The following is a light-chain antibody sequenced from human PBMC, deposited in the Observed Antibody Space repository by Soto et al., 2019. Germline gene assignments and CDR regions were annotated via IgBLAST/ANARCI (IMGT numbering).Light chain of an antibody. J-gene: IGKJ5*01. CDR3: PHRSIWPLS. V-gene: IGKV3-11*01. CDR1: QSVSSY. Sequence: IVLAECPAALALSSRERPTLSDRASQSVSSYLAWYQQKPGQAPRLLIFDASNRATGIPARFSGSGSATDFTLPIRRLEPADFAVYYCPHRSIWPLSSGPGTRLEIK. CDR2: DAS.